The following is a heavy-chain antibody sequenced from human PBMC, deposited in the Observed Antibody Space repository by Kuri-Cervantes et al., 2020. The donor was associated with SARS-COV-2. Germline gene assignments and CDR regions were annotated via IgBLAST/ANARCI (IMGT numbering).Heavy chain of an antibody. CDR2: ISHDGKNK. D-gene: IGHD2-21*01. Sequence: GESLKISCAASGLNFSRTDMHWVRQAPGKGLEWVAVISHDGKNKKCIASGKGRFTISRDNSQSTLYLHMKSLRSEDTAMYYCAKDRVGVQDFWGQGTLVTVSS. CDR3: AKDRVGVQDF. J-gene: IGHJ4*02. V-gene: IGHV3-30*18. CDR1: GLNFSRTD.